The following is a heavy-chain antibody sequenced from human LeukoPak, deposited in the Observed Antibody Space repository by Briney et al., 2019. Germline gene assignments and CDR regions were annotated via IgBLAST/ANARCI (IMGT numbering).Heavy chain of an antibody. CDR1: GGSISSYY. CDR3: ARAPPALRYFDWLSDAFDI. CDR2: IYYSGST. J-gene: IGHJ3*02. Sequence: SETLSLTCTVSGGSISSYYWSWIRQPPGKGLEWSGYIYYSGSTNYNPSLKSRVTISVDTSKNQFSLKLSSVTAADTAVYYCARAPPALRYFDWLSDAFDIWGQGTMVTVSS. D-gene: IGHD3-9*01. V-gene: IGHV4-59*01.